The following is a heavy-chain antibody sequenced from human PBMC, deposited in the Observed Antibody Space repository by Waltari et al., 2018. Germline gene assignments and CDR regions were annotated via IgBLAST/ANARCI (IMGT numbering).Heavy chain of an antibody. D-gene: IGHD3-3*01. CDR2: INHSGST. J-gene: IGHJ4*02. CDR1: GGSFSGYY. CDR3: ARGSVDFWSGYATMYYFDY. Sequence: LQQWGAGLLKPSETLSLTCAVYGGSFSGYYWSWIRQPPGKGLEWIGEINHSGSTNYNPSLKSRVTISVDTSKNQFSLKLSSVTAADTAVYYCARGSVDFWSGYATMYYFDYWGQGTLVTVSS. V-gene: IGHV4-34*01.